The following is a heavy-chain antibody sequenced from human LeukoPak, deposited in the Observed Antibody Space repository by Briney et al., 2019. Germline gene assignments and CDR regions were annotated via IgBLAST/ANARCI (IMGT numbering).Heavy chain of an antibody. CDR2: IDHSGST. CDR1: GGSFSSYY. CDR3: ARNFPYSKLDY. J-gene: IGHJ4*02. V-gene: IGHV4-34*01. Sequence: PSETLSLTCAVSGGSFSSYYWSWIRQPPGKGLEWIGEIDHSGSTNYNPSLKSRVTISVDTSKSQFSLQLSSVTAADTAVYYCARNFPYSKLDYWGQGTLVTASS. D-gene: IGHD6-13*01.